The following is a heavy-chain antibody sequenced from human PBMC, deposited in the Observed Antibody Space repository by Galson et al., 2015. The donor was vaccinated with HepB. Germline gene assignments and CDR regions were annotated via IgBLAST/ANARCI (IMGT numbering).Heavy chain of an antibody. J-gene: IGHJ4*02. D-gene: IGHD3-22*01. V-gene: IGHV3-64D*06. CDR1: GFTFSSYA. CDR3: VKVRFAMIVVAYFDY. Sequence: SLRLSCAASGFTFSSYAMHWVRQAPGKGLEYVSAISSNGGSTYYADSVKGRFTISRDNSKNTLYLQMSSLRAEDTAVYYCVKVRFAMIVVAYFDYWGQGTLVTVSS. CDR2: ISSNGGST.